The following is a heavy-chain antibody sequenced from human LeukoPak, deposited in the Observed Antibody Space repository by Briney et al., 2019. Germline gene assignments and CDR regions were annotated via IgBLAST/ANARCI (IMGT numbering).Heavy chain of an antibody. D-gene: IGHD2-2*02. Sequence: PGGSLRLSCAASGFTFSSYSMNWVRQAPGKGLEWVSSISSSSSYIYYADSVKGRFTISRDNAKNSLYLQMNSLRAEDTAVYYCARDFAVPAAISPGEMYYYYYYGMDVWGQGTTVTVSS. V-gene: IGHV3-21*01. CDR2: ISSSSSYI. CDR1: GFTFSSYS. CDR3: ARDFAVPAAISPGEMYYYYYYGMDV. J-gene: IGHJ6*02.